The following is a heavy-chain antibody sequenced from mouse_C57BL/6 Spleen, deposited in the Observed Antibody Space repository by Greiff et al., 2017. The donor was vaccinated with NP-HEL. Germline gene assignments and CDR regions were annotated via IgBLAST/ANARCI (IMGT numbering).Heavy chain of an antibody. J-gene: IGHJ1*03. CDR3: AKKDITTVVATSHWYFDV. V-gene: IGHV2-3*01. CDR2: IWGDGST. D-gene: IGHD1-1*01. CDR1: GFSLTSYG. Sequence: VKLMDSGPGLVAPSQSLSITCTVSGFSLTSYGVSWVRQPPGKGLEWLGVIWGDGSTNYHSALISRLSISKDNSKSQVFLKLNSLQTDDTATYYCAKKDITTVVATSHWYFDVWGTGTTVTVSS.